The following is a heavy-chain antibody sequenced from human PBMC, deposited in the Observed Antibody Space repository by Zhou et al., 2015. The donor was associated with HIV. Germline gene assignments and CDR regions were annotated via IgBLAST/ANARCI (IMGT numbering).Heavy chain of an antibody. CDR3: ARDPGSGFLGFDY. CDR1: GGTFSSYT. V-gene: IGHV1-69*08. CDR2: IIPILGIA. Sequence: QVQLVQSGAEVKKPGSSVKVSCKASGGTFSSYTISWVRQAPGQGLEWMGRIIPILGIANYAQKFQGRVTITADKSTSTAYMELSSLRSEDTAVYYCARDPGSGFLGFDYWGQGTLVTVSS. D-gene: IGHD3-9*01. J-gene: IGHJ4*02.